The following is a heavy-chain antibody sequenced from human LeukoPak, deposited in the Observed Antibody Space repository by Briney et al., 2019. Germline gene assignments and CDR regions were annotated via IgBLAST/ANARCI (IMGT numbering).Heavy chain of an antibody. V-gene: IGHV4-39*02. D-gene: IGHD5-12*01. J-gene: IGHJ4*02. Sequence: SETLSLTCTVSGGSISSSSYYWGWIRQPPGKGLEWIGSIYYSGSTYYNPSLKSRVTISVDTSKNQFSLKLSSVTAADTAVYYCATDRGPDVVTTTLDYWGQGTLVTVSS. CDR1: GGSISSSSYY. CDR3: ATDRGPDVVTTTLDY. CDR2: IYYSGST.